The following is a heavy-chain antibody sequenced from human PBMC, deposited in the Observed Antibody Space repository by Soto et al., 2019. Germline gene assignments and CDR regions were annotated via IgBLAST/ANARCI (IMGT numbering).Heavy chain of an antibody. CDR3: AREANLGC. CDR2: IKQDGTET. CDR1: GFTFSTYW. D-gene: IGHD3-16*01. J-gene: IGHJ4*02. V-gene: IGHV3-7*01. Sequence: EVQLVESGGGLVQPGGSLRLSCAASGFTFSTYWMSWVRQAPGQGLQWVANIKQDGTETHYVESVKGRFTISRDNAKNSVCLQMNGLGVEDTAVYYCAREANLGCWGQGTLVTVSS.